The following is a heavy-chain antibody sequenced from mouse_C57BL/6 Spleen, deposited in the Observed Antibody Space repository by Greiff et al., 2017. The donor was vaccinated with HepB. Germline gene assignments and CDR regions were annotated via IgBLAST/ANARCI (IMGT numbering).Heavy chain of an antibody. CDR1: GYTFTSYG. J-gene: IGHJ1*03. V-gene: IGHV1-81*01. D-gene: IGHD2-5*01. CDR2: IYPRSGNT. Sequence: QVQLQQSGAELARPGASVKLSCKASGYTFTSYGISWVKQRTGQGLEWIGEIYPRSGNTYYNEKFKGKATLTADKSSSTAYMELRSLTSEDSAVYFCARGEVYSNHWYFDVWGTGTTVTVSS. CDR3: ARGEVYSNHWYFDV.